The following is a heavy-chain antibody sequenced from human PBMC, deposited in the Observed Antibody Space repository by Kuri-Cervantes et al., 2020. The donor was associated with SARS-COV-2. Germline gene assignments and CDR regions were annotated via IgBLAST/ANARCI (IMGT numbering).Heavy chain of an antibody. J-gene: IGHJ6*03. Sequence: SETLSLTCTVSGGSISSSSYYWGWIRQPPGKGLEWIGSIYYSGSTYYNPSLKSRVTISVDTSKNQFSLKLSSVTAADTAVYYCASLGDSSGYYLHYYYCYMDVWGKGTTVTVSS. D-gene: IGHD3-22*01. CDR1: GGSISSSSYY. V-gene: IGHV4-39*07. CDR2: IYYSGST. CDR3: ASLGDSSGYYLHYYYCYMDV.